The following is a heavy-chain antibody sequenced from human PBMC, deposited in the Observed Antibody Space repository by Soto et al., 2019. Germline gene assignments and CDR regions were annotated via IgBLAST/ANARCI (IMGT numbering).Heavy chain of an antibody. V-gene: IGHV3-23*01. CDR1: GFTFSIYP. CDR2: ISGSHGST. D-gene: IGHD1-26*01. Sequence: EVQLLESGGGLVQPGGSLRLSCAASGFTFSIYPMNWVRQAPGKGLEWVSDISGSHGSTYYADSVKGRFTVSRDNSKNTLYLQMNSLRAEDTAVYYCAKLMLRDLLRDAFDIWGQGTMVTVSS. CDR3: AKLMLRDLLRDAFDI. J-gene: IGHJ3*02.